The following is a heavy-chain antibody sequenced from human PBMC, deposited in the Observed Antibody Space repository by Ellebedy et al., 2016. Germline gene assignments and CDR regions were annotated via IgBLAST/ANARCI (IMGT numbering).Heavy chain of an antibody. J-gene: IGHJ5*02. CDR1: GYTFTGYY. CDR3: ARVHLFGWNDKGLDP. D-gene: IGHD1-1*01. CDR2: INPNSGGT. V-gene: IGHV1-2*02. Sequence: ASVKVSCKASGYTFTGYYMHWVRQAPGQGLEWMGWINPNSGGTNYAQKFQGRVHMTRDTSISTAYMELSRLRSDDTAVYYCARVHLFGWNDKGLDPWGQGTLVTVSS.